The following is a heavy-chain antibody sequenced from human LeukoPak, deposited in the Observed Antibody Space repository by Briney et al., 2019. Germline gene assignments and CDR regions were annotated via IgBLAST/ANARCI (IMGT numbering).Heavy chain of an antibody. CDR3: VININWSFGS. V-gene: IGHV3-7*01. D-gene: IGHD1-1*01. J-gene: IGHJ4*02. CDR2: IKPDGSNE. Sequence: GGSLRLSCGASGFMFSNNWMSWVRQAPGKGLEWMANIKPDGSNEYYADSVKGRFTISRDNAKNSLYLHMNSQRVEDTAIYYCVININWSFGSWGQGDVIIVSS. CDR1: GFMFSNNW.